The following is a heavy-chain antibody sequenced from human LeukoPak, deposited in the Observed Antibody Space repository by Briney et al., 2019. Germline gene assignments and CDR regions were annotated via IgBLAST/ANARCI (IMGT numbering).Heavy chain of an antibody. CDR2: ISSRSSYI. V-gene: IGHV3-21*01. CDR3: ARVIYGGLYDAFDI. Sequence: GGSLRLSCAASGFTFSSYSMNWVRQAPGKGLEWVSSISSRSSYIYYADSVKGRFTISRDNAKNSLYLQMNSLRAEDTAVYYCARVIYGGLYDAFDIWGQGTMVTVSS. J-gene: IGHJ3*02. CDR1: GFTFSSYS. D-gene: IGHD4-23*01.